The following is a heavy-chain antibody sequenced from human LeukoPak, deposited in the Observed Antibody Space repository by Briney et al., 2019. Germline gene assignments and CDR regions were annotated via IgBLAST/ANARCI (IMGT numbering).Heavy chain of an antibody. J-gene: IGHJ4*02. D-gene: IGHD1-26*01. V-gene: IGHV3-30-3*01. CDR1: GFTFSSYA. Sequence: PGGSLRLSCAASGFTFSSYAMHWVRQAPGKGLEWVAVISYDGSNKYYADSVKGRFTISRDNAKNSLYLQMNSLRAEDTAVYYCARSPKIVGATYFDYWGQGILVTVSS. CDR3: ARSPKIVGATYFDY. CDR2: ISYDGSNK.